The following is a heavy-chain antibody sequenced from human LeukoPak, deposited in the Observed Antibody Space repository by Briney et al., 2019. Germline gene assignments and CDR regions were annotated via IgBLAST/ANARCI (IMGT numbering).Heavy chain of an antibody. CDR1: GDSISSGDYY. D-gene: IGHD1-1*01. CDR2: ISSSGST. Sequence: SETLSLTCTVSGDSISSGDYYWSWIRQPAGKGLEWIGRISSSGSTNYNPSLKSRVTISVDTSKNQFSLKLSSVAAADTAVYYCARDNWNSYYMDVWGKGTTVTVSS. J-gene: IGHJ6*03. V-gene: IGHV4-61*02. CDR3: ARDNWNSYYMDV.